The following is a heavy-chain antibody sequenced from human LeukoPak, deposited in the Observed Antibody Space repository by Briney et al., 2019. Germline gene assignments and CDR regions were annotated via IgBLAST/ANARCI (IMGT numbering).Heavy chain of an antibody. J-gene: IGHJ6*03. CDR2: IYHSGST. V-gene: IGHV4-59*01. Sequence: GSLRLSCEDSGFTFSSYEMNWVRQAPGKGLEWIGSIYHSGSTNYKASLKSGVTISVETSKNQFSLKLSSVTAADTAVYYCARGIKAAGTAYYYYYMDVWGKGTTVTISS. CDR3: ARGIKAAGTAYYYYYMDV. CDR1: GFTFSSYE. D-gene: IGHD6-13*01.